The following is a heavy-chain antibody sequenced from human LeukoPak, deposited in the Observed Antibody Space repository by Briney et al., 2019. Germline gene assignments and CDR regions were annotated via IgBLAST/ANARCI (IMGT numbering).Heavy chain of an antibody. V-gene: IGHV3-23*01. Sequence: GGSLRLSCAASGFTFSSYAMSWVRQAPGKGLEWVSTISGSGAYTYNADSVKGHFTISRDNSKNTLYLQMNSLRAEDTAVYYCARDYAVGESFDIWGQGTLVTVSS. D-gene: IGHD3-16*01. CDR3: ARDYAVGESFDI. CDR1: GFTFSSYA. CDR2: ISGSGAYT. J-gene: IGHJ3*02.